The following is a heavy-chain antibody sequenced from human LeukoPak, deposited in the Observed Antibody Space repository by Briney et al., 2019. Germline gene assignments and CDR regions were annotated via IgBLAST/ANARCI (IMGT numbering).Heavy chain of an antibody. D-gene: IGHD3-10*01. CDR2: IYTSGST. V-gene: IGHV4-4*07. CDR3: ARGGLLLWFGELLSHAFDI. Sequence: PSETLSLTCTVSGGSISSYYWSWIRQPAGKGLEWIGRIYTSGSTNYNPSLKSRVTISVDTSKNQFSLKLSSVTAADTAVYYCARGGLLLWFGELLSHAFDIWGQGTMVTVSS. J-gene: IGHJ3*02. CDR1: GGSISSYY.